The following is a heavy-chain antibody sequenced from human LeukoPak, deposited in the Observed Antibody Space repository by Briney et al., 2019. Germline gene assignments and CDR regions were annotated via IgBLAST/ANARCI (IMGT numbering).Heavy chain of an antibody. CDR2: IKQDGSEK. J-gene: IGHJ4*02. D-gene: IGHD3-22*01. CDR3: ARDIPLGYYDSSGYYDY. CDR1: GFTFSSYW. Sequence: GGPLRLSCAASGFTFSSYWMSWVRQAPGKGLEWVANIKQDGSEKYYVDSVKGRFTISRDNAKNSLYLQMNSLRAEDTAVYYCARDIPLGYYDSSGYYDYWGQGTLVTVSS. V-gene: IGHV3-7*01.